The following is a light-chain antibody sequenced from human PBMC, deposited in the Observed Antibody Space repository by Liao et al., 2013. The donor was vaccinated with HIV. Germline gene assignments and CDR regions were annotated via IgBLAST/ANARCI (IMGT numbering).Light chain of an antibody. CDR2: KDT. CDR1: ALSKQY. J-gene: IGLJ3*02. V-gene: IGLV3-25*03. CDR3: QSADSSGTYPWM. Sequence: SYELTQPPSVSVSPGQTARITCSGDALSKQYAYWYQQKPGQAPVLVIFKDTERPSGIPERFSGSSSGTTVTLTISGVQAEDEADYYCQSADSSGTYPWMFGGGTKPDRP.